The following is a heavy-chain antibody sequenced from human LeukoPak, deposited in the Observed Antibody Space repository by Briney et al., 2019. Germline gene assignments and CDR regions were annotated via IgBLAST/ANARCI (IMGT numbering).Heavy chain of an antibody. D-gene: IGHD3-22*01. CDR3: ARGTDYYDSSGYPDY. CDR2: IYHSGST. Sequence: SETLSLTCTVSGYSISSGYYWGWIRQPPGKGLEWIGSIYHSGSTYYNPSLKSRVTISVDTSKNQFSLKLSSVTAADTAVYYCARGTDYYDSSGYPDYWGQGTLVTVSS. V-gene: IGHV4-38-2*02. CDR1: GYSISSGYY. J-gene: IGHJ4*02.